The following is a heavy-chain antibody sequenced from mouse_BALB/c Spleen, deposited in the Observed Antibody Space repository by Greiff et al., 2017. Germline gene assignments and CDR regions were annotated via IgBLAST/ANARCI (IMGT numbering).Heavy chain of an antibody. CDR2: ISCYNGAT. CDR3: ARRDGSSQAWFAY. D-gene: IGHD1-1*01. V-gene: IGHV1S34*01. J-gene: IGHJ3*01. Sequence: LVKTGASVKISCKASGYSFTGYYMHWVKQSHGKSLEWIGYISCYNGATSYNQKFKGKATFTVDTSSSTAYMQFNSLTSEDSAVYYCARRDGSSQAWFAYWGQGTLVTVSA. CDR1: GYSFTGYY.